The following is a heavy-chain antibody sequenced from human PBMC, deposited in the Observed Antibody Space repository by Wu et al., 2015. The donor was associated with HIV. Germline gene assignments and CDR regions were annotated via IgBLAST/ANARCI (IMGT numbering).Heavy chain of an antibody. CDR1: GGTFSSYG. CDR2: IIPSFGTP. CDR3: ARRLTFIGYLADDAFDI. Sequence: QVQLVQSGAEVKKPGSSVKVSCKASGGTFSSYGFTWVRQAPGQGLEWMGGIIPSFGTPNYAQKFQGRVTITTDESTATVYMELSSLRSEDTAVYYCARRLTFIGYLADDAFDIWGQGTMVTVSS. J-gene: IGHJ3*02. D-gene: IGHD3-22*01. V-gene: IGHV1-69*05.